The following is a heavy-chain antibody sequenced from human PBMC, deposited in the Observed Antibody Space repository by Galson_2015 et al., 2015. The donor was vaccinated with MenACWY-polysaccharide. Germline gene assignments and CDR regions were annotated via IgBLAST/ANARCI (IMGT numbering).Heavy chain of an antibody. CDR1: GYIFTNYW. Sequence: QSGAEVKKPGESLKISCMGSGYIFTNYWVGWVRQMPAKGLEWMGIIFPGASQTRYSPSFQGQVTISVDKSINTAYLQWSSLKAPDTAMYYCARIRMGTSGDWYGGFFDYWGQGTLVTVSS. CDR3: ARIRMGTSGDWYGGFFDY. J-gene: IGHJ4*02. D-gene: IGHD2-21*01. CDR2: IFPGASQT. V-gene: IGHV5-51*03.